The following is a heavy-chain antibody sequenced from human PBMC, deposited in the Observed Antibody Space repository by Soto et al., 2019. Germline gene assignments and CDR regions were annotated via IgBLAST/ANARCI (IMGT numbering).Heavy chain of an antibody. Sequence: PGGSLRLSCAASGFTFSSYAMHWVRQAPGKGLEWVAVISYDGSNKYYADSVKGRFTISRDNSKNTLYLQMNSLRAEDTAVYYCARGANYDFWSGYYYYYYGMDVWGQGTTVTVSS. D-gene: IGHD3-3*01. CDR2: ISYDGSNK. V-gene: IGHV3-30-3*01. CDR3: ARGANYDFWSGYYYYYYGMDV. CDR1: GFTFSSYA. J-gene: IGHJ6*02.